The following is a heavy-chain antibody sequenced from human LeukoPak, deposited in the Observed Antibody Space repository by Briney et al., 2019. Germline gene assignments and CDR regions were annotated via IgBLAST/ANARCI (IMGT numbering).Heavy chain of an antibody. CDR2: IWYDGSNK. CDR1: GFTFSSYG. Sequence: PGGSLRLSCAASGFTFSSYGMHWVRQAPGKGLEWVAVIWYDGSNKYYADSVKGRFTISRDNSKNTLYLQMNSLRAEDTAVYYCARDFGIYDSSGFFDYWGQGTLVTVSS. CDR3: ARDFGIYDSSGFFDY. V-gene: IGHV3-33*01. J-gene: IGHJ4*02. D-gene: IGHD3-22*01.